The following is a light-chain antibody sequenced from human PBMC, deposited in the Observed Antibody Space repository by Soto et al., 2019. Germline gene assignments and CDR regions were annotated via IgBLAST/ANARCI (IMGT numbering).Light chain of an antibody. CDR1: QSMSGW. V-gene: IGKV1-5*01. CDR3: QQYNSYPLT. CDR2: DAS. J-gene: IGKJ4*01. Sequence: DIQMTQSPSTLSASVGDRVSITCRASQSMSGWLAWYQQKPGKAPKVLIYDASSLESGVPSRFSGSGSGTEFTLTISSLQPDDCATYYCQQYNSYPLTFGGGTKVEIK.